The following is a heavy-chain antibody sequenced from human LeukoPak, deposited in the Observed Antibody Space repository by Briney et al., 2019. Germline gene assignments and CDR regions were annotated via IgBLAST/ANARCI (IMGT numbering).Heavy chain of an antibody. V-gene: IGHV4-30-4*07. D-gene: IGHD6-6*01. J-gene: IGHJ6*03. CDR1: GDSISNGGYS. CDR2: IYNSGTT. Sequence: PSRTLSLTCGVSGDSISNGGYSWSWIRQPPGKGLDWIGYIYNSGTTYYNPSLKSRVTISVDTSKNQFSLKLSSVTAADTAVYYCARIRPSRLYMDVWGKGTTVAVSS. CDR3: ARIRPSRLYMDV.